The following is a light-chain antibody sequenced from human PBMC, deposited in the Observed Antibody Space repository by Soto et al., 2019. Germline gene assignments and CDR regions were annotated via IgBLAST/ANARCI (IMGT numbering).Light chain of an antibody. CDR3: SSYTSSSPYV. V-gene: IGLV2-14*01. CDR2: DVS. Sequence: QCVLTQPASVSGSPGQSITISCTRTSSDVGGYYYVSWYQQHHGKAPKLMIYDVSNRPSGVSNRISGSKSGNTASLTISGLQAEDEADYDCSSYTSSSPYVFGTGTKVTVL. CDR1: SSDVGGYYY. J-gene: IGLJ1*01.